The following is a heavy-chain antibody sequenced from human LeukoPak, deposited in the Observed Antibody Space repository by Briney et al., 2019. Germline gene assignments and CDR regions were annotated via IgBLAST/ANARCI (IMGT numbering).Heavy chain of an antibody. J-gene: IGHJ4*02. Sequence: KPSETLSLTCAVYGGSFSGYYWSWIRQPPGKGLEWIGEINHSGSTNYNPSLKSRVTISVDTSKNQFSLKLSSVTAADTAVYYCARGRDAYKVGYWGQGTLVTVSS. V-gene: IGHV4-34*01. CDR2: INHSGST. D-gene: IGHD5-24*01. CDR1: GGSFSGYY. CDR3: ARGRDAYKVGY.